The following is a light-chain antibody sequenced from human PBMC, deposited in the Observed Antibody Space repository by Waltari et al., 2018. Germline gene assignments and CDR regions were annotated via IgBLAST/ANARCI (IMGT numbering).Light chain of an antibody. V-gene: IGLV2-14*01. CDR3: SSYTSTSTLDV. CDR2: EVK. CDR1: SSDIGCYNY. Sequence: QSALTQPASVSGSPGQSITISCTGTSSDIGCYNYFSWYQHQPGKAPQLMIYEVKKGTAGVSYRFSGSKSGNTTSLTISGLQAEDEANYFCSSYTSTSTLDVFGGGTKLTVL. J-gene: IGLJ2*01.